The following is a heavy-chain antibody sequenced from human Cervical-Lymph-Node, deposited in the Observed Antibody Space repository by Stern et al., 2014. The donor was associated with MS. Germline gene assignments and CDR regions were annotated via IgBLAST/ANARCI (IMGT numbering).Heavy chain of an antibody. CDR2: IISSLGRA. V-gene: IGHV1-69*02. CDR3: ARKAFLSYAMDV. J-gene: IGHJ6*01. Sequence: QVQLGQSGAEVKKPGSSVKVSCKASGGTLSSFPINWVRQAPGQGLECMGGIISSLGRATYAQRLQGRVTFTADKSTGAVSMELSSLRSEDTAVYYCARKAFLSYAMDVWGQGTTVTVSS. D-gene: IGHD3-3*02. CDR1: GGTLSSFP.